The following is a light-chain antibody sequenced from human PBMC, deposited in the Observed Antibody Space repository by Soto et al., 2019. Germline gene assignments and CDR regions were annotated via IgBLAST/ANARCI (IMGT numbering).Light chain of an antibody. Sequence: QSALTQPASVSGSPGQSITISCTGTSSDVGGYNYVSWYQQHPGKALKLMIYEVSNRPSGVSNRFSGSKSGNTASLTISGLQAEDEADYYCSSYTSSSTPYVFGTGTKVTVL. J-gene: IGLJ1*01. CDR3: SSYTSSSTPYV. CDR2: EVS. V-gene: IGLV2-14*01. CDR1: SSDVGGYNY.